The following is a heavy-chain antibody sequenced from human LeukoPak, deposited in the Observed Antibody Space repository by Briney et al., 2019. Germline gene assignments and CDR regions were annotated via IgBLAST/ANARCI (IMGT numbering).Heavy chain of an antibody. V-gene: IGHV1-2*02. CDR3: ARAPGEMVVAADLTLDY. J-gene: IGHJ4*02. Sequence: ASVTVSCTASGYTFTGYYMHWVRQAPGQGLEWMGWINLNSGGTNYAQKLQGRVTMTRDTSISTGYMGLSRLSSDDTAVYYCARAPGEMVVAADLTLDYWGQGTLVTVSS. CDR2: INLNSGGT. D-gene: IGHD2-15*01. CDR1: GYTFTGYY.